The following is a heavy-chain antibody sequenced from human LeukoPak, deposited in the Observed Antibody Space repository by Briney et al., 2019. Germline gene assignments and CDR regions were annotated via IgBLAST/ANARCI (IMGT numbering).Heavy chain of an antibody. Sequence: SVKVSCKASGGTFSSYAISWVRQAPGQGLEWMGGIIPIFGTANYAQRFQGRVTITADKSTSTAYMELSSLRSEDTAVYYCARSVTGGYYFDYWGQGTLVTVSS. D-gene: IGHD1-14*01. CDR2: IIPIFGTA. CDR1: GGTFSSYA. CDR3: ARSVTGGYYFDY. J-gene: IGHJ4*02. V-gene: IGHV1-69*06.